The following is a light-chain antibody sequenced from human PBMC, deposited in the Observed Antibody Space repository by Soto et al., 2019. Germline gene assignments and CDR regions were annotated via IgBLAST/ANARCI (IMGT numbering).Light chain of an antibody. Sequence: QSVLTQPPSVSGAPGQRISISCTGSSSNIGARFDVHWYQQVAGAAPKLLIFDNKYRPSGVPARFSGSKSGTSASLVITGLQAEDEADYFCQSYDTSLSGWVIFGGGTKVTV. CDR1: SSNIGARFD. J-gene: IGLJ2*01. V-gene: IGLV1-40*01. CDR2: DNK. CDR3: QSYDTSLSGWVI.